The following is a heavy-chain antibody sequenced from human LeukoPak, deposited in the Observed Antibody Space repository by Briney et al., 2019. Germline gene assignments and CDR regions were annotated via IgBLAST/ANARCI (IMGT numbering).Heavy chain of an antibody. Sequence: GGSLRLSCAASGFTFSSYSMNWVRQAPGKGLEWVSSISSSSSYIYYADSVKGRFTISRDNAKNSLYLQMNSLRAEDTALYYCAKEESYYYDSSGYPGAWYWGQGTLVTVSS. J-gene: IGHJ4*02. CDR1: GFTFSSYS. CDR2: ISSSSSYI. D-gene: IGHD3-22*01. CDR3: AKEESYYYDSSGYPGAWY. V-gene: IGHV3-21*04.